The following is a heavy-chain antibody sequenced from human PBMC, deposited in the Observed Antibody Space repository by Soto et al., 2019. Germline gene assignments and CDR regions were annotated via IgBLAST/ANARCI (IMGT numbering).Heavy chain of an antibody. D-gene: IGHD4-17*01. Sequence: GGSLRLSCAASGFTFSSYGMHWVRQAPGKGLEWVAVISYDGSNKYYADSVKGRFTISRDNSKNTLYLQMNSLRAEDTAVYYCAKDSSYGDYFPFDYWGQGTLVTVSS. J-gene: IGHJ4*02. CDR1: GFTFSSYG. CDR2: ISYDGSNK. V-gene: IGHV3-30*18. CDR3: AKDSSYGDYFPFDY.